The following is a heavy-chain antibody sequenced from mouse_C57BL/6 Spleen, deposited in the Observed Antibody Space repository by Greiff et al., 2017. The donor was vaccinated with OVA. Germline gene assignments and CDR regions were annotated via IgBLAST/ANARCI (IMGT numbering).Heavy chain of an antibody. J-gene: IGHJ1*03. CDR2: INPNNGGT. Sequence: VQLQQSGPELVKPGASVKIPCKASGYTFTDYNMDWVKQSHGKSLEWIGDINPNNGGTIYNQKFKGKATLTVDKSSSTAYMELRSLTSEDTAVYYCASGLRGWYFDVWGTGTTVTVSS. CDR3: ASGLRGWYFDV. V-gene: IGHV1-18*01. D-gene: IGHD2-4*01. CDR1: GYTFTDYN.